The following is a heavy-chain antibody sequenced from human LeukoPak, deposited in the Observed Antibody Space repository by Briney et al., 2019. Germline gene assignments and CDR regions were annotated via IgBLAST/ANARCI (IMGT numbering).Heavy chain of an antibody. J-gene: IGHJ4*02. CDR1: GFTFSSYA. CDR2: IIGSGSST. Sequence: GGSLRLSCAASGFTFSSYAMSWVRQAPGKGLEWVSAIIGSGSSTYYADSVKGRFTISRDNSKNTLFLQMNSLRAEDTAVYYCARDVTAFDYWGQGTLVTVSS. V-gene: IGHV3-23*01. D-gene: IGHD3-16*01. CDR3: ARDVTAFDY.